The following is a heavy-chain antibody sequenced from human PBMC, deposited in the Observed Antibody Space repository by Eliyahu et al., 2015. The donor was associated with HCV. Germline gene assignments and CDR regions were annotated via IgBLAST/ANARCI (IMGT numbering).Heavy chain of an antibody. Sequence: QVQLVESGGSVVQPGRSLRLSCXASGXXFXXXGMHWVRQAPGKGLEWVAVISYDGSNKYYADSVKGRFAISRDNSKNTLYLQMSSLRAEDTALYYCAKARIFNYFGMDVWGQGTTVTVSS. D-gene: IGHD1-14*01. J-gene: IGHJ6*02. V-gene: IGHV3-30*18. CDR1: GXXFXXXG. CDR3: AKARIFNYFGMDV. CDR2: ISYDGSNK.